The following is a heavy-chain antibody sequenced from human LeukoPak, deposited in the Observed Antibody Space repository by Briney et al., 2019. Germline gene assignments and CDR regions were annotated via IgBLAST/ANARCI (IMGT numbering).Heavy chain of an antibody. CDR1: GFTLSSYW. Sequence: GGSLRLSCAVSGFTLSSYWMHWVRQAPGKGLVWVSRISADGSSTNCADSVKGRFTISRDNAKNTLYLQMNSLRAEDTAVYYCARTPIIGNNWFDPWGQGTLVTVSS. J-gene: IGHJ5*02. CDR2: ISADGSST. CDR3: ARTPIIGNNWFDP. D-gene: IGHD1-26*01. V-gene: IGHV3-74*01.